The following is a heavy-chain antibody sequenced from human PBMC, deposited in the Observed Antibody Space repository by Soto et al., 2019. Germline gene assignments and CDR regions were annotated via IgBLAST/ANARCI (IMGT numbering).Heavy chain of an antibody. Sequence: ASVKVSCKASGYTFTSYGISWVRQAPGQGLEWMGWISAYNGNTNYAQKLQGRVTMTTDTSTSTAYMELRSLRSDDTAVYYCARDGQERGVVVADTQHALDIWGQGTMVTGSS. J-gene: IGHJ3*02. CDR2: ISAYNGNT. CDR3: ARDGQERGVVVADTQHALDI. CDR1: GYTFTSYG. V-gene: IGHV1-18*01. D-gene: IGHD2-15*01.